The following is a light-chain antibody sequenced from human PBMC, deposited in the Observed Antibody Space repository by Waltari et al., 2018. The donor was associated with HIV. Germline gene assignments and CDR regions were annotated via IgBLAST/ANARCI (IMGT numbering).Light chain of an antibody. V-gene: IGLV3-27*01. CDR2: KDS. CDR3: YSAADNSGL. Sequence: SYELTPPSSVSVSPGQTARITCSGDLLAKKYVRWFQQKPGQAPVLVMYKDSERPSGIPARFSGSSSGTTVSLTIGGAQVDDEADYYCYSAADNSGLFGGGTKLTVL. CDR1: LLAKKY. J-gene: IGLJ3*02.